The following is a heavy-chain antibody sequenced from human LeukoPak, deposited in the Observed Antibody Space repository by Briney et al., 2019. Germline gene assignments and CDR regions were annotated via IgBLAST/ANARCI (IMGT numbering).Heavy chain of an antibody. Sequence: TGGSLRLSCAASEFTFSNYGMSWVRQAPGKGLEWVSYISSSSRTIYYADSVKGRFTISRDNAKNSLYLQMNSLRAEDTAMYYCARDTRGESDYWGHGTLVTVSS. V-gene: IGHV3-48*04. CDR2: ISSSSRTI. J-gene: IGHJ4*01. CDR1: EFTFSNYG. D-gene: IGHD2-2*01. CDR3: ARDTRGESDY.